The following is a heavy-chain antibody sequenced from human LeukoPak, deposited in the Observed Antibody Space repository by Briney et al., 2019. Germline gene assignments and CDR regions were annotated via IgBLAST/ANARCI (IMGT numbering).Heavy chain of an antibody. D-gene: IGHD3-10*01. V-gene: IGHV4-30-4*01. CDR3: ARRGGSGRSFDF. CDR2: IYYSGST. Sequence: SQTLSLTCTVSGGSISSGDYYWSWIRQPPGKGLEWIGYIYYSGSTYYNPSLKSRVTISVDTSKNQFSLKLSSITAADTAVYYCARRGGSGRSFDFWGQGTLVTVSS. J-gene: IGHJ4*02. CDR1: GGSISSGDYY.